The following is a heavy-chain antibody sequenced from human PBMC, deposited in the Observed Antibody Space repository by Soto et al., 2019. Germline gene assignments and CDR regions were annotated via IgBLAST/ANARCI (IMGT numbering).Heavy chain of an antibody. CDR3: ARLGGYYQAFDQ. J-gene: IGHJ4*02. CDR2: IYYSGST. D-gene: IGHD3-22*01. CDR1: GGSISSYY. Sequence: SETLSLTCTVSGGSISSYYGGWFRQPPGKGLGWIGYIYYSGSTTYHPSLKSRVTISVDTSKNQFSLNLTSVTAADTAVYYCARLGGYYQAFDQWGRGSLVTVSS. V-gene: IGHV4-59*08.